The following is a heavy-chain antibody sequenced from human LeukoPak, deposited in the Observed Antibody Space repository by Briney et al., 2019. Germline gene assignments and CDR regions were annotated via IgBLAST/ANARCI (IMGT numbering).Heavy chain of an antibody. Sequence: GRSLRLSCAASGFTFSSYSMNWVRQAPGKGLEWVSSISSSSSYIYYADSVKGRFTISRDNAKNSLYLQMNSQRAEDTAVYYCARNAAANYGMDVWGQGTTVTVSS. D-gene: IGHD2-15*01. CDR1: GFTFSSYS. J-gene: IGHJ6*02. CDR2: ISSSSSYI. V-gene: IGHV3-21*01. CDR3: ARNAAANYGMDV.